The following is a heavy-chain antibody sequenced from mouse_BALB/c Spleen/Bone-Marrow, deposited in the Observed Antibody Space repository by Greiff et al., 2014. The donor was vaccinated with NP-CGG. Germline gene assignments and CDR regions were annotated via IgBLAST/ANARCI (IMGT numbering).Heavy chain of an antibody. V-gene: IGHV5-6-5*01. D-gene: IGHD2-4*01. J-gene: IGHJ2*01. Sequence: EVQLVESGGGLVKPGGSLKLSCAASGFTFSSYAMSWVRQTPEKRLEWVASIKSGDSNYYPDSVKGRFTISRDNARNILYLQMSSLRSEDTAMYYCARSTMITTGNYFDYWGQGTTLTVSS. CDR2: IKSGDSN. CDR1: GFTFSSYA. CDR3: ARSTMITTGNYFDY.